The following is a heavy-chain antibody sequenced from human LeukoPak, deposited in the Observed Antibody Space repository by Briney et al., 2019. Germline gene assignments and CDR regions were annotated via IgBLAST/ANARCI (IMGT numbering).Heavy chain of an antibody. D-gene: IGHD6-25*01. J-gene: IGHJ6*03. CDR2: INPSGGST. CDR1: GYTFTSYY. CDR3: ARMAATDYYMDV. V-gene: IGHV1-46*01. Sequence: ASVKVSCKASGYTFTSYYMHWVRQAPGQGLEWMGIINPSGGSTSYAQKFQGRVTMTRDMSTSTVYMELSSLRSEDTAVYYCARMAATDYYMDVWGKGTTVTVSS.